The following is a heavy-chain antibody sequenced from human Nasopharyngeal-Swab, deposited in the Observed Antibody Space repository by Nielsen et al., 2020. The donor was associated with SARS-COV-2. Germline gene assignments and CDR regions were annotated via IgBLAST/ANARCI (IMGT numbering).Heavy chain of an antibody. CDR3: ASLPYCSSDTCYPIDL. CDR2: VHYSGGS. CDR1: GFSISRYY. J-gene: IGHJ5*02. V-gene: IGHV4-59*08. Sequence: SETLSLTCTVSGFSISRYYWGWIRQPPGKGLEWIGYVHYSGGSNYNPSLQSRITMSIDRSKNQLALRLNSVTAADTAVYYCASLPYCSSDTCYPIDLWGQGTLVTVSS. D-gene: IGHD2-2*01.